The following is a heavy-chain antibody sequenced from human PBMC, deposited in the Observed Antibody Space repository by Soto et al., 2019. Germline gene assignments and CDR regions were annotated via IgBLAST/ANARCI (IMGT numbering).Heavy chain of an antibody. Sequence: QVQLVQSGAEVKKPGSLVKVSCKASGGTFSSYAISWVRQAPGQGLEWMGGIIPIFGTANYAQKFQGRVTITADESTSTAYMELSSLRSEDTAVYYCARRGGYCSGGSCDYYYYGMDVWGQGTTVTVSS. CDR3: ARRGGYCSGGSCDYYYYGMDV. CDR1: GGTFSSYA. CDR2: IIPIFGTA. J-gene: IGHJ6*02. D-gene: IGHD2-15*01. V-gene: IGHV1-69*01.